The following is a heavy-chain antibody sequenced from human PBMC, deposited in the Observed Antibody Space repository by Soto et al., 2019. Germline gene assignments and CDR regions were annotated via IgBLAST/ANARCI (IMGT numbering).Heavy chain of an antibody. D-gene: IGHD4-17*01. Sequence: SETLSLTCSVLDDSISDSRYYWGWIRQSPEKGLEWIGSISHDGHAYYNPPLKGRVTLFADTSRNQFSLKVKSVTVADTALYFCARQVYGDYLRGNWFHPWGPGAPVTLSS. CDR3: ARQVYGDYLRGNWFHP. V-gene: IGHV4-39*01. CDR2: ISHDGHA. J-gene: IGHJ5*02. CDR1: DDSISDSRYY.